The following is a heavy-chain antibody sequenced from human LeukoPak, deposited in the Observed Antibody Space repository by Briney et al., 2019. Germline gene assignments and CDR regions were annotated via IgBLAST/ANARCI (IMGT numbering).Heavy chain of an antibody. D-gene: IGHD3-16*02. CDR3: AKGNSFTFGGVIVDY. Sequence: GGSLRLSCAAPGFTFSSYAMSWVRQAPGKGLEWVSAIRSSGGSTYYAASVKGRFTISRDNSKNTLYLQMNSLRADDTAVYYCAKGNSFTFGGVIVDYWGQGTLVTVSS. CDR2: IRSSGGST. J-gene: IGHJ4*02. CDR1: GFTFSSYA. V-gene: IGHV3-23*01.